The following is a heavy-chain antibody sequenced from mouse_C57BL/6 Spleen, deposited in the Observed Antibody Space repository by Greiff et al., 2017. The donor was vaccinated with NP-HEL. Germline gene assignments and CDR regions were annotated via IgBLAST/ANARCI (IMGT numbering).Heavy chain of an antibody. Sequence: VQLQQSGPELVKPGASVKISCKASGYAFSSSWMNWVKQRPGKGLEWIGRIYPGDGDTNYNGKFKGKATLTADKSSSTAYMQLSSLTSEDSAVYFCASTPYDYYGSSFYWGQGTTLTVSS. V-gene: IGHV1-82*01. CDR2: IYPGDGDT. D-gene: IGHD1-1*01. CDR1: GYAFSSSW. J-gene: IGHJ2*01. CDR3: ASTPYDYYGSSFY.